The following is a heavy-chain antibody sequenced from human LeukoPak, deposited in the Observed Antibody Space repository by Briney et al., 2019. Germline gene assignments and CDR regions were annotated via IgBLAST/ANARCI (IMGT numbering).Heavy chain of an antibody. CDR2: IIPFFDTP. CDR3: ARASAGSGSYTQHYYMDV. CDR1: GGTFSSYA. Sequence: SVKVSCKASGGTFSSYAISWVRQAPGQGREWMGGIIPFFDTPNYADKFQGRVTIAADESTSTAYMELSSLESEDTAVYYCARASAGSGSYTQHYYMDVWGKGTTVTVSS. J-gene: IGHJ6*03. D-gene: IGHD3-10*01. V-gene: IGHV1-69*13.